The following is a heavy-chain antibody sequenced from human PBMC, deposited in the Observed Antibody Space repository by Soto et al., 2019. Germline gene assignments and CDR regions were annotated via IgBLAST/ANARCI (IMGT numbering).Heavy chain of an antibody. J-gene: IGHJ4*02. D-gene: IGHD3-22*01. Sequence: LRLSGVASGFTFSSYAMSWVRQAPGKGLEWVSTISGSGGGSTYYADSVKGRFTISRDNSKNTLYLQMNSLRAEDTAVYYCAKVTYYYDTSVYYYFDYWGQGTQVTVSS. CDR2: ISGSGGGST. V-gene: IGHV3-23*01. CDR3: AKVTYYYDTSVYYYFDY. CDR1: GFTFSSYA.